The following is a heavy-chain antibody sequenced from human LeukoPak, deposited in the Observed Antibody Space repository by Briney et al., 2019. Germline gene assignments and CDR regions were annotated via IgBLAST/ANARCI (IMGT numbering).Heavy chain of an antibody. CDR2: INPNSGGT. J-gene: IGHJ4*01. CDR1: GYTFTGYY. CDR3: AREFASRTTGTTLDY. D-gene: IGHD1-1*01. V-gene: IGHV1-2*02. Sequence: ASVKVSCKASGYTFTGYYMHWVRQAPGQGLEWMGWINPNSGGTNYAQKFQGRVTMTRDTSISTAYMELSRLRSDDTAVYYCAREFASRTTGTTLDYWGHGTLVTVSS.